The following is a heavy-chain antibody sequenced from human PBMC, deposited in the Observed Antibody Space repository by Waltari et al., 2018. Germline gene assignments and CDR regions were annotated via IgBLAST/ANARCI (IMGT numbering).Heavy chain of an antibody. CDR3: ASCTGGNCYYYGFDV. CDR1: GFPFGSSG. CDR2: RSSDGSRK. V-gene: IGHV3-30*03. Sequence: QVQLVESGGGVVPPGRSLSLSCAASGFPFGSSGIHWVRQTPGRGLEWVAVRSSDGSRKSYADSVKGRFSISRDNSKNSLSLEMNSLRPEDTAVYYCASCTGGNCYYYGFDVWGQGTTVTVSS. J-gene: IGHJ6*02. D-gene: IGHD2-8*02.